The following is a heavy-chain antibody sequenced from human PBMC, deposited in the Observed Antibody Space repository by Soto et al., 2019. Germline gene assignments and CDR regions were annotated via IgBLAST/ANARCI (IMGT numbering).Heavy chain of an antibody. CDR3: ARGRYGDY. Sequence: QVHLVQSGAEVKNPGASVKVSCKGSGYDFTTYGITWVRQAPGQRLAWMAWISAHNGNTDYAQKLQGRVTVTRDTSTATGYMELRSLRSDDTAVYYCARGRYGDYWGQGALVTVSS. J-gene: IGHJ4*02. V-gene: IGHV1-18*01. D-gene: IGHD1-1*01. CDR1: GYDFTTYG. CDR2: ISAHNGNT.